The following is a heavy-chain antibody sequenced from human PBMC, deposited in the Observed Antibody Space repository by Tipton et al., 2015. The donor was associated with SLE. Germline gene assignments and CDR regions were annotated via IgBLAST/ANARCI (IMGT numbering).Heavy chain of an antibody. D-gene: IGHD3-10*01. CDR2: INTNTGNP. V-gene: IGHV7-4-1*02. CDR1: GYTFTSYA. Sequence: QSGAEVKKPGASVKVSCKASGYTFTSYAMNWVRQAPGQGLEWMGWINTNTGNPTYAQGFTGRFVFSLDTSVSTAYLQISSLKAEDTAVYYCARSWFREFTYYYYYGMDVWGQGTTVTVSS. J-gene: IGHJ6*02. CDR3: ARSWFREFTYYYYYGMDV.